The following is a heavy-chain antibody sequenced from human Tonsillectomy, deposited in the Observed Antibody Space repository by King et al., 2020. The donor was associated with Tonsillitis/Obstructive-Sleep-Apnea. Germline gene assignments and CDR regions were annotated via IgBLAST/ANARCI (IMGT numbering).Heavy chain of an antibody. CDR3: AKISSYSSGWYEGPFDY. Sequence: QLVQSGGGLVQPGGSLRLSCVASGFTFSSYAMTWVRQAPGKGLEWVSAISGSGGGTYSADSVMGRFIISRDNSKNTLYLQMNTLRAEDTAVYYCAKISSYSSGWYEGPFDYWGQGTLVTVSS. D-gene: IGHD6-19*01. CDR2: ISGSGGGT. J-gene: IGHJ4*02. CDR1: GFTFSSYA. V-gene: IGHV3-23*04.